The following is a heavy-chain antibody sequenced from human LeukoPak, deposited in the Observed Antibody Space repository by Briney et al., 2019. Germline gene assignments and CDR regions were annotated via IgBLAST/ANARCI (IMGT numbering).Heavy chain of an antibody. Sequence: SVKVSCKASGGTFSSYAISWVRQAPGQGLEWMGGIIPIFGTANYAQKFQGRVTITADESTSTAYMQLSSLTPEDTAVYYCARGRVRGDYGDWYYFDYWGQGTLVTVSP. CDR2: IIPIFGTA. CDR1: GGTFSSYA. CDR3: ARGRVRGDYGDWYYFDY. V-gene: IGHV1-69*13. J-gene: IGHJ4*02. D-gene: IGHD4-17*01.